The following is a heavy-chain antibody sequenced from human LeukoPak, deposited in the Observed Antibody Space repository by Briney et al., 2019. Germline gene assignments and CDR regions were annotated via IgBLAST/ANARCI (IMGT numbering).Heavy chain of an antibody. V-gene: IGHV4-39*01. CDR3: ARKAYSYGYALDS. Sequence: SETLSLTCTVSGGSISSSSYYWGWIRQPPGKGLEWIGSIYYSGSTYYNPSLKSRVIISVDTSKNQFSLKLSSVTAADTAVYYCARKAYSYGYALDSWGQGTLVTVSS. D-gene: IGHD5-18*01. CDR1: GGSISSSSYY. CDR2: IYYSGST. J-gene: IGHJ4*02.